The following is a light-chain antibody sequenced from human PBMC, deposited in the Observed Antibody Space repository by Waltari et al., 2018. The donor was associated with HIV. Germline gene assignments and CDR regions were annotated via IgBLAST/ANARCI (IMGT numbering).Light chain of an antibody. CDR3: QQYNVYPWT. J-gene: IGKJ1*01. V-gene: IGKV1-5*03. CDR2: RAS. CDR1: ENIGKW. Sequence: DIEMTQSPSTLSASVGDTVTTTCRTSENIGKWLAWYQMKPGKAPDLLIYRASTLKSGVPSRFSGRGSGTEVALTVRGLQPDDFGTFFCQQYNVYPWTFGQGTRVDLK.